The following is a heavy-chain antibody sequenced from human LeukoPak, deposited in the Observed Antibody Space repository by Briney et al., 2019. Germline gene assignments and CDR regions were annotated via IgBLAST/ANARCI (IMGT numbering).Heavy chain of an antibody. CDR2: IYSGGTT. CDR3: ARDGYGYNYMDV. J-gene: IGHJ6*03. V-gene: IGHV3-53*01. D-gene: IGHD1-1*01. CDR1: GFTVSSNF. Sequence: GGSLRLSCAASGFTVSSNFMSWVRQAPGKGLEWVSVIYSGGTTYYSDSVRGRFTVSRDNSKNTLYLQMNSLRAEDTAVYYCARDGYGYNYMDVWGKGTTVTVSS.